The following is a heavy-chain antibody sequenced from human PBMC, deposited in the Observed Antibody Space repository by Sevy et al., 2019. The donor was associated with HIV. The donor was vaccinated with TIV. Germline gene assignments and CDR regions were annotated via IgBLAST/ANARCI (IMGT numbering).Heavy chain of an antibody. V-gene: IGHV3-23*01. Sequence: GGSLRLSCAASGFTFSSYAMSWVRQAPGKGLEWVSAISGSGGSTYYADSVKGRFTISRDNSKNTLYLQMNSLRAEDTAVYYCAKEDRINPYSGGSWYDHGGSFDIWGQGTMVTVSS. CDR1: GFTFSSYA. J-gene: IGHJ3*02. D-gene: IGHD6-13*01. CDR3: AKEDRINPYSGGSWYDHGGSFDI. CDR2: ISGSGGST.